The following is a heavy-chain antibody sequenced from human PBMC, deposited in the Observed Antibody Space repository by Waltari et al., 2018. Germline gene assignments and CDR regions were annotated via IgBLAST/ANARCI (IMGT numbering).Heavy chain of an antibody. J-gene: IGHJ4*02. CDR3: ARIYGSGSPIPSVDY. Sequence: QLQLQESGPGLVKPSETLSLTCTVSGGSISRSNYYWGWIRQPPGKGLVCIASSNHSGETYYNPSLKRRVTISGDPSKNQFSLKLTSVTAADTAVYYCARIYGSGSPIPSVDYWGQGTLVTVSS. V-gene: IGHV4-39*01. CDR1: GGSISRSNYY. D-gene: IGHD3-10*01. CDR2: SNHSGET.